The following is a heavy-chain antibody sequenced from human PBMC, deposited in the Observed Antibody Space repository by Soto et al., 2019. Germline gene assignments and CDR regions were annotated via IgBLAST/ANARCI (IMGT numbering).Heavy chain of an antibody. CDR2: IDTRSDI. CDR1: GFTFRNYA. J-gene: IGHJ6*02. CDR3: AREETAWPLAYGLDV. D-gene: IGHD2-21*02. Sequence: GGSLRLSCAASGFTFRNYAMSWVRQAPGKGLEWVSSIDTRSDIYYADSVKGRFTISRDNAKNSLSLQMNSLRAEDTGVYYCAREETAWPLAYGLDVWGQGTTVTVS. V-gene: IGHV3-21*01.